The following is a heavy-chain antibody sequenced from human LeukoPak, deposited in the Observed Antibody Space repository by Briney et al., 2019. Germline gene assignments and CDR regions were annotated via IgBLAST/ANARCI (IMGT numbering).Heavy chain of an antibody. D-gene: IGHD6-19*01. V-gene: IGHV3-23*01. CDR2: LSGSGGST. J-gene: IGHJ4*02. Sequence: PGGSLRLSCAASGFTFSSYAMTWVRQAPGKGLEWVSALSGSGGSTNYADSVKGRFTISRDNSKNTLYLQMSSLRAEDTAVYYCAKRSDSGWYFFDYWGQGTLVTVSS. CDR3: AKRSDSGWYFFDY. CDR1: GFTFSSYA.